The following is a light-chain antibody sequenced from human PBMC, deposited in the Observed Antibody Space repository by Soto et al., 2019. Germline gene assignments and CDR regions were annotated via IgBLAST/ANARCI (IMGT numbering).Light chain of an antibody. J-gene: IGKJ4*01. Sequence: EIVLTQSPGTLSLSPGERATLSCRASQSVSSSLAWYQQKPGQAPRLLIYDASNRATGIPARVSGSGSGTDFTLTISSLEPEDFAVYYCQQRSNWPLTFGGGTKVEIK. V-gene: IGKV3-11*01. CDR1: QSVSSS. CDR2: DAS. CDR3: QQRSNWPLT.